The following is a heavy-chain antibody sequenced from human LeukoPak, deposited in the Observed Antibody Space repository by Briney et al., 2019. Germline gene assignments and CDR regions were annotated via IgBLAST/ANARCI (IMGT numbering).Heavy chain of an antibody. CDR2: ISTDGYTT. D-gene: IGHD2-15*01. Sequence: GGSLRLSCAASGLAFSAYKMHWVRQAPRKGLVWVSRISTDGYTTDYADFVQGRFTASRDNTKNTWSLEMNSLRAEDTAVYYCAKGVDYCSGGSCPADYWGPGTLVTVSS. CDR3: AKGVDYCSGGSCPADY. V-gene: IGHV3-74*01. J-gene: IGHJ4*02. CDR1: GLAFSAYK.